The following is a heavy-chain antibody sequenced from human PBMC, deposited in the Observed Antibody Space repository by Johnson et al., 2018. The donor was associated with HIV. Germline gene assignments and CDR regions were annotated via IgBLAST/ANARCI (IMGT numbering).Heavy chain of an antibody. J-gene: IGHJ3*02. CDR3: AKLVGDYVSNAFDI. Sequence: QMQLVESGGGGVQPGGSLRLSCAASGFTFSRKAMHWVRHTPGKGLEWVAVISYDGSSKYYADSVKGRFTISRDNSKNTLYLQMNSLRAEDTAVYYCAKLVGDYVSNAFDIWGQGTMVTVSS. CDR1: GFTFSRKA. CDR2: ISYDGSSK. D-gene: IGHD4-17*01. V-gene: IGHV3-30*04.